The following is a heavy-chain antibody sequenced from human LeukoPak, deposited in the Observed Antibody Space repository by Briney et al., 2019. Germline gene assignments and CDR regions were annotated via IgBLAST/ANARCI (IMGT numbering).Heavy chain of an antibody. CDR2: IYDSGSA. V-gene: IGHV4-30-2*01. CDR1: GGSISNGGYS. CDR3: VRYCSSTSCYVGTNTDWFDP. D-gene: IGHD2-2*01. J-gene: IGHJ5*02. Sequence: PSETLSLTCAVSGGSISNGGYSWSWIRQPPGKGLEWIGYIYDSGSAYYNPSLKSRVTISVDRSKNHFSLRLSSVTAADTAVYYCVRYCSSTSCYVGTNTDWFDPWGQGTLVTVSS.